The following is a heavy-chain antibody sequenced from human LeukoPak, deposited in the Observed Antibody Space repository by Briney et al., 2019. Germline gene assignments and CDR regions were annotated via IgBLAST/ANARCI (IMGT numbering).Heavy chain of an antibody. CDR3: ARPPLYYGDYGDY. J-gene: IGHJ4*02. V-gene: IGHV3-53*05. CDR1: GFTVRSNY. CDR2: IYNDGRT. D-gene: IGHD4-17*01. Sequence: GGSLRLSCAASGFTVRSNYMSWFRQAPGKRLEWASVIYNDGRTYYTDSVKGRFTISRDNSKNTLYLQMNSLRAEDTAVYYCARPPLYYGDYGDYWGQGTLVTVSS.